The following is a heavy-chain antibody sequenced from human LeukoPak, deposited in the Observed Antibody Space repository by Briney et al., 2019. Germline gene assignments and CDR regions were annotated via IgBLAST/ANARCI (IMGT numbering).Heavy chain of an antibody. CDR3: AKDPVGATSD. V-gene: IGHV3-23*01. CDR2: ISGGGGST. Sequence: GGSLRLSCAASGFTFSSYSMNWVRQAPGKGLEWVSAISGGGGSTYYADSVKGRFTISRDNSKNTLYLQMNSLRAEDTAVYYCAKDPVGATSDWGQGTLVTVSS. CDR1: GFTFSSYS. J-gene: IGHJ4*02. D-gene: IGHD1-26*01.